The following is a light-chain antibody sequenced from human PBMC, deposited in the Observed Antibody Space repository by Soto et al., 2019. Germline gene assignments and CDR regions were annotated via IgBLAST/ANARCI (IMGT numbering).Light chain of an antibody. CDR3: QQANSFPLP. CDR2: AAS. J-gene: IGKJ3*01. Sequence: DIQMTQSPSSVSASIGDRVTITCRASQDISSRLAWYQQRPGKAPQLLLYAASSLQSGVPSRFSGSGSVTDFTLTISSLQPEDFATYYCQQANSFPLPFGPGTKVDIK. V-gene: IGKV1-12*01. CDR1: QDISSR.